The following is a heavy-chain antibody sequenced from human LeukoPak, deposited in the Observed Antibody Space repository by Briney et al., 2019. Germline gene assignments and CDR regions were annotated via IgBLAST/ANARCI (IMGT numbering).Heavy chain of an antibody. Sequence: GGSLRLSCAASGFTFSSYAMSWVRQAPGKGLEWVSAISGSGGSTYYADSVKGRFTISRDNSKNTLYLQMNSLRAEDTAVYYRAPTSGEREPFDYWGQGTLVTVSS. J-gene: IGHJ4*02. CDR1: GFTFSSYA. CDR2: ISGSGGST. D-gene: IGHD2-15*01. V-gene: IGHV3-23*01. CDR3: APTSGEREPFDY.